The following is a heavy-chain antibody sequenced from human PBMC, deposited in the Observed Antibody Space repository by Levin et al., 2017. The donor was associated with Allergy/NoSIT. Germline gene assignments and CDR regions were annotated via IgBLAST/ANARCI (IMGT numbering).Heavy chain of an antibody. CDR3: AKDLSERSGRYYGMDV. D-gene: IGHD1-1*01. J-gene: IGHJ6*02. V-gene: IGHV3-30*18. Sequence: LSLTCAASGFTFRSYGMHWVRQAPGKGLEWVAVISYDGSNKYYADSVKGRFTISRDNSKNTLYLQMNSLRAEDTAVYYCAKDLSERSGRYYGMDVWGQGTTVTVSS. CDR2: ISYDGSNK. CDR1: GFTFRSYG.